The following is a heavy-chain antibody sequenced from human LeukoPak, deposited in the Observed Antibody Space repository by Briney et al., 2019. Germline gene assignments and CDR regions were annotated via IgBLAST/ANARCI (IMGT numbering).Heavy chain of an antibody. CDR1: GYTFTSYG. D-gene: IGHD2-15*01. CDR3: ARSPDCSGGSCYSWHFDY. CDR2: ISANNGNT. Sequence: ASVKVSCKASGYTFTSYGTSWVRQAPGQGLEWMGWISANNGNTNSAQKFQGRVTMTTDTSTSTAYMELRSLRSDDTAVYYCARSPDCSGGSCYSWHFDYWGQGTLVTVSS. V-gene: IGHV1-18*01. J-gene: IGHJ4*02.